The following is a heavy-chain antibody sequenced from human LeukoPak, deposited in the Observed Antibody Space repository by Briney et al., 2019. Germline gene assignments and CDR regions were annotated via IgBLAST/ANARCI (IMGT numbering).Heavy chain of an antibody. Sequence: ASVKVSCKASGYTFTSYGISWVRQAPGQGLEWMGLISAYNGNTNYAQKLQGRVTMTTDTSTSTAYMELRSLRSNDTDVYYCARLEEQQLADYWGQGTLVTVSS. D-gene: IGHD6-13*01. V-gene: IGHV1-18*01. CDR2: ISAYNGNT. J-gene: IGHJ4*02. CDR3: ARLEEQQLADY. CDR1: GYTFTSYG.